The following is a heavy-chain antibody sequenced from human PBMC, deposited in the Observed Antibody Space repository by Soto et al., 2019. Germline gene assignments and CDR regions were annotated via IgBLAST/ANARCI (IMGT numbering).Heavy chain of an antibody. CDR1: GGSISSGDYY. CDR2: IYYSGST. CDR3: ARARDMIVGMRGAFDI. J-gene: IGHJ3*02. V-gene: IGHV4-30-4*01. D-gene: IGHD3-22*01. Sequence: QVQLQESGPGLVKPSQTLSLTCTVSGGSISSGDYYWSWIRQPPGKGLEWIGYIYYSGSTYYNPSIKRRVAISVDTSKTQFSRKLSSVTAADTAVYYGARARDMIVGMRGAFDIWGQGTMVTVSS.